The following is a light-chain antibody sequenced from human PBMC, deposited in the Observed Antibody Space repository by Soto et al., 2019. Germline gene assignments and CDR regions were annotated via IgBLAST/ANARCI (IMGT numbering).Light chain of an antibody. CDR2: ETS. Sequence: QSALTQPASVSGSPGQSVTISCTGTSSDFGSYKFVSWYQHHPGTVPKVIIYETSKRPSGASDRFSGSKSGNTPSLTISGLQAEDEADYYCFSFTSTNTHVFGSGTKVTVL. V-gene: IGLV2-23*01. CDR1: SSDFGSYKF. CDR3: FSFTSTNTHV. J-gene: IGLJ1*01.